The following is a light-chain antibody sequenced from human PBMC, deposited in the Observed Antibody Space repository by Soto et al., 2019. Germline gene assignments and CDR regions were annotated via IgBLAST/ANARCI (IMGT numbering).Light chain of an antibody. CDR2: EVS. CDR1: SSDVGSYDL. CDR3: KSKTGSITYV. Sequence: QSALTQPASVSGSPGQSITISCTGTSSDVGSYDLVSWFQHHPGEAPKLMIYEVSNRPSGVSNRFSGSKSGNTASLTISGLQAEDEADYYCKSKTGSITYVFGTGTKLTVL. V-gene: IGLV2-14*02. J-gene: IGLJ1*01.